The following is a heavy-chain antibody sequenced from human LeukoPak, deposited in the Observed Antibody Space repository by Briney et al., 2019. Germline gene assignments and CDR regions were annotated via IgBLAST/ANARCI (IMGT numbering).Heavy chain of an antibody. CDR1: GFTVSNNY. V-gene: IGHV3-66*01. CDR2: IYAAGST. CDR3: ARAIQYRFDP. J-gene: IGHJ5*02. D-gene: IGHD2/OR15-2a*01. Sequence: GGSLRLSCAASGFTVSNNYVTWVRQAPGKGLEWVSVIYAAGSTYYADSVEGRFTISRDNSKNTVDRQIQSLRADDTAVYYCARAIQYRFDPWGQGTLVTVSS.